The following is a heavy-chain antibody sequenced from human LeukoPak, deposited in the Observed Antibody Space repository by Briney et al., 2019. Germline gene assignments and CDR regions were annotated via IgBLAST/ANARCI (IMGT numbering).Heavy chain of an antibody. V-gene: IGHV3-30*03. CDR2: ISDDGSNK. CDR3: ARAFSTTAFDY. CDR1: GFTFSSYG. Sequence: PGGSLRLSCAASGFTFSSYGMHWVRQAPGKGLEWVAVISDDGSNKYYAESVKGQFTISRDNSKNTLYLQMNSLSAEDTAVYYCARAFSTTAFDYWGQGTLVTVSS. J-gene: IGHJ4*02. D-gene: IGHD4-17*01.